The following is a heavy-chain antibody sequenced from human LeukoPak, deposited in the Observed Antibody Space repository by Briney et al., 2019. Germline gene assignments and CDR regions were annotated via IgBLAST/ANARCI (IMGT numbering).Heavy chain of an antibody. Sequence: PSETLSLTCTVSGGSISSYYWSWIRQPPGKGLEWIGYIYYSGSTNYNPSLKSRVTISVDTSKNQFSLKLSSVPAADTAVYYCARNGARYYSGRDVWAQGTRVTVSS. CDR3: ARNGARYYSGRDV. CDR2: IYYSGST. J-gene: IGHJ6*02. V-gene: IGHV4-59*01. CDR1: GGSISSYY. D-gene: IGHD2-8*01.